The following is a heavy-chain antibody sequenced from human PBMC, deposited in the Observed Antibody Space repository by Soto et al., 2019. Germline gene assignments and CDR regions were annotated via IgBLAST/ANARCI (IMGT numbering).Heavy chain of an antibody. D-gene: IGHD3-3*01. J-gene: IGHJ6*03. CDR3: ARRKGRYDFWSGYYDAPQPPYMDV. CDR1: GGSISSSSYY. Sequence: SETLSLTCTVSGGSISSSSYYWGWIRQPPGKGLEWIGSIYYSGSTYYNPSLKSRFTISVDTSKNQFSLKLSSVTAADTAVYYCARRKGRYDFWSGYYDAPQPPYMDVWGKGTTVTVSS. V-gene: IGHV4-39*01. CDR2: IYYSGST.